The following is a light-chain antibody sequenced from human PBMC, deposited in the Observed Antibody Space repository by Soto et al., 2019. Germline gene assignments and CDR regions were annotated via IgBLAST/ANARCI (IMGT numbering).Light chain of an antibody. Sequence: EVVMTQSPATLSVSPGERATLSCWASQSVSTKLAWYQQKPGQAPRLLIYSATTRATGIAARFSGSGSGTEFTLTISSLQSEDSAVYYCQQYNDWPRTFGQGTKVEIK. CDR3: QQYNDWPRT. CDR2: SAT. V-gene: IGKV3-15*01. CDR1: QSVSTK. J-gene: IGKJ1*01.